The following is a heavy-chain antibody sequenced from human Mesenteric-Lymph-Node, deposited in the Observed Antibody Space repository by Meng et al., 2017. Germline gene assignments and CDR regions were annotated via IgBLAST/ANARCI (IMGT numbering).Heavy chain of an antibody. CDR1: GFTFSCYA. D-gene: IGHD4-17*01. Sequence: EVQLLESGGGLVQPGGSLRHSCAASGFTFSCYAMRWVRQAPGQGLGWVSAISGSGGSTYYADSVKGRFTISRDNSKNTLYLQMNSLRAEDTAVYYCAKPYDYGDLYYFDYWGQGTLVTVSS. J-gene: IGHJ4*01. CDR3: AKPYDYGDLYYFDY. CDR2: ISGSGGST. V-gene: IGHV3-23*01.